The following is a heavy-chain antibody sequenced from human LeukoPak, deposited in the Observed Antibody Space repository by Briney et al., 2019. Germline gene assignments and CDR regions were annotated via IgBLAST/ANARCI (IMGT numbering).Heavy chain of an antibody. V-gene: IGHV4-34*01. CDR1: DGSFNDYY. J-gene: IGHJ2*01. Sequence: PSETLSLTCAVYDGSFNDYYWSWIRQPPGTGLEWIGEINHSGSTNYNPSLKSRVTISVDTSKNQFSLNLSSVTAADTAVYYCARVRGYSYGPYWYFDLWGRGTLVTVSS. CDR3: ARVRGYSYGPYWYFDL. CDR2: INHSGST. D-gene: IGHD5-18*01.